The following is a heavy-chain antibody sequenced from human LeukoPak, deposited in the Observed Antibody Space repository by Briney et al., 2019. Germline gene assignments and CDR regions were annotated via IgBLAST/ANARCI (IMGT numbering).Heavy chain of an antibody. CDR3: AKDLASYDSSLPYDY. CDR2: ISGSGGST. J-gene: IGHJ4*02. D-gene: IGHD3-22*01. Sequence: GGSLRLSCAASGFTFSSYAMSWVRQAPGKGLDWVSAISGSGGSTYYADSVKGRFTITRDNSKNTLYLQMNSLRAEDTAVYYCAKDLASYDSSLPYDYWGQGTLVTVSS. V-gene: IGHV3-23*01. CDR1: GFTFSSYA.